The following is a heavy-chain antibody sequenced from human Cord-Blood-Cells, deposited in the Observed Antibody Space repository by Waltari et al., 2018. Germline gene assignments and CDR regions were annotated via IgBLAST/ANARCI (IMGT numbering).Heavy chain of an antibody. CDR2: IRYDGSNK. J-gene: IGHJ1*01. D-gene: IGHD3-3*01. CDR1: GFTFSSYG. Sequence: QVQLVESGGGVVQPGGSLRLSCAASGFTFSSYGMHWVRQAPGKGLEWVACIRYDGSNKYYADSVKGRFTISRDNSKNTLYLQMNSLRAEDTAVYYCARPYYDFWSGYLEYFQHWGQGTLVTVSS. CDR3: ARPYYDFWSGYLEYFQH. V-gene: IGHV3-30*02.